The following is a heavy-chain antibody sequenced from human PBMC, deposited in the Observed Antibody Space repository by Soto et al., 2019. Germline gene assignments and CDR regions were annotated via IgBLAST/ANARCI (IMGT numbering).Heavy chain of an antibody. V-gene: IGHV4-30-2*01. J-gene: IGHJ4*02. CDR1: GGSISSGGYS. Sequence: SETLSLTCAVSGGSISSGGYSWSWIRQPPGKGLEWIGYIYHSGSTYYNPSLESRVTISVDRSKNQFSLKLSSVTAADTAVYYCARGGYSYGSGYFDYWGQGTLVTVSS. CDR2: IYHSGST. CDR3: ARGGYSYGSGYFDY. D-gene: IGHD5-18*01.